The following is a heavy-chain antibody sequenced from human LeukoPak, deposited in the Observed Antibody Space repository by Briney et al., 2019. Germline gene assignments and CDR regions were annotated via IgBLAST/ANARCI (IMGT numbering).Heavy chain of an antibody. Sequence: SETLSLTCAVSGGSFSAYFWRWIRQPPGKGLEWIGDVGHSGSADYNPSLKSRVTISADPSKSQFSLKLSSVTAADTAVYYCARAVTYYDILTGYLSAFDIWGQGTMVTVSS. CDR3: ARAVTYYDILTGYLSAFDI. V-gene: IGHV4-34*01. CDR1: GGSFSAYF. D-gene: IGHD3-9*01. J-gene: IGHJ3*02. CDR2: VGHSGSA.